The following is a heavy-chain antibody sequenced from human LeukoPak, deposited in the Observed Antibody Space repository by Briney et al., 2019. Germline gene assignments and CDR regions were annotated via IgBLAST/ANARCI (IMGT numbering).Heavy chain of an antibody. CDR1: GGSISSGDYY. Sequence: SQTLSLTCTVSGGSISSGDYYWTWIRQPPGKGLDWFGYTYYIMSTYYNPSLKSRVTISVDSSKNQFSLKLSSVTAADTAVYYGSSTIFGVVNWFDPWGQGTLVTVSS. V-gene: IGHV4-30-4*08. CDR3: SSTIFGVVNWFDP. D-gene: IGHD3-3*01. CDR2: TYYIMST. J-gene: IGHJ5*02.